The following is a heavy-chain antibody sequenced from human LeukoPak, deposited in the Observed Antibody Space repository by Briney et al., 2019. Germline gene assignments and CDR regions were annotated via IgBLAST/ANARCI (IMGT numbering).Heavy chain of an antibody. CDR1: GYTFTSYG. V-gene: IGHV1-18*04. J-gene: IGHJ4*02. CDR3: ARLGEGIYGSGSSSWYFDY. Sequence: ASVKVSCKASGYTFTSYGISWVRQAPGQGLEWMGWISAYNGNTNYAQKLQGRVTMTTDTPTSTAYMELRSLRSDDTAVYYCARLGEGIYGSGSSSWYFDYWGQGTLVTVSS. D-gene: IGHD3-10*01. CDR2: ISAYNGNT.